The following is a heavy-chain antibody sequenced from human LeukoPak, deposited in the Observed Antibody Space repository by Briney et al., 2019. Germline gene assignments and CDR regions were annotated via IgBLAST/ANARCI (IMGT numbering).Heavy chain of an antibody. CDR1: GGSISSSSYY. CDR3: ARHLVRDIVVVPAALDY. V-gene: IGHV4-39*01. Sequence: SETLSLTCTVSGGSISSSSYYWGWIRQPPGKGLEWIGSIYYSGSTYYNPSLKSRVTISVDTSKNQFSLKLSPVTAADTAVYYCARHLVRDIVVVPAALDYWGQGTLVTVSS. J-gene: IGHJ4*02. D-gene: IGHD2-2*01. CDR2: IYYSGST.